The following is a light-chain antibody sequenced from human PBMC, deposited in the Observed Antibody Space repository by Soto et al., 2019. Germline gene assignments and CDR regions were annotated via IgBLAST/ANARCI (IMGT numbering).Light chain of an antibody. Sequence: QSALTQPRSVSGSPGQSVTISCTGTSSDVGGYNYVSWYQQHPGKAPKLMIYDVSKRPSGVPDRFSGSKSGNTASLTISGLQAEDEANYYCCSYAGNNIFVFGTGTKLTVL. CDR3: CSYAGNNIFV. J-gene: IGLJ1*01. V-gene: IGLV2-11*01. CDR2: DVS. CDR1: SSDVGGYNY.